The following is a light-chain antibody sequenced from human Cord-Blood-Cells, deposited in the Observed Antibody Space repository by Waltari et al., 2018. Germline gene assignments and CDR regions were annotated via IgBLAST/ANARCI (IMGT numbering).Light chain of an antibody. V-gene: IGKV3-20*01. CDR3: QQYGSSPWT. CDR2: GAS. Sequence: EIVLTQSPGTLSLSQGERATLSCRASQSVSSSYLAWYQQKPGQAPRRLSYGASSRATGIPDRFSGSGSGTDFTLTISRLEPEDFAVYYCQQYGSSPWTFGQGTKVEIK. CDR1: QSVSSSY. J-gene: IGKJ1*01.